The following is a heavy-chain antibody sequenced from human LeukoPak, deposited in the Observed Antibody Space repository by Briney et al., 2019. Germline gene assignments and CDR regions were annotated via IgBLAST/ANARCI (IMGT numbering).Heavy chain of an antibody. D-gene: IGHD3-22*01. CDR1: GFTFDDYA. J-gene: IGHJ4*02. Sequence: GGSLRLSCAASGFTFDDYAMHWVRQAPGKGLECVSAISWNSGSIGYADSVKGRFTISRDNTKNSLYLQMNSLRAEDTALYYCAKDGRRFGVVVITNFVYWGQGTLVTVSS. V-gene: IGHV3-9*01. CDR2: ISWNSGSI. CDR3: AKDGRRFGVVVITNFVY.